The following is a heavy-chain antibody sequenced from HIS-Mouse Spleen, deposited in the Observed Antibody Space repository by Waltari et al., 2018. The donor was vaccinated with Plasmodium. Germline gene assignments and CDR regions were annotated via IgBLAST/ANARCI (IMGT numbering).Heavy chain of an antibody. CDR1: GGSISSSSYY. Sequence: QLQLQESGPGLVKPSETLSLTCTVSGGSISSSSYYWGWIRPPPGKGLEWIGSIYYSGGTYDNPSLKSRVTIAVDTSKNQFSLKLSSVTAADTAVYYCARRGGSYYYFDYWGQGTLVTVSS. V-gene: IGHV4-39*01. CDR2: IYYSGGT. D-gene: IGHD1-26*01. CDR3: ARRGGSYYYFDY. J-gene: IGHJ4*02.